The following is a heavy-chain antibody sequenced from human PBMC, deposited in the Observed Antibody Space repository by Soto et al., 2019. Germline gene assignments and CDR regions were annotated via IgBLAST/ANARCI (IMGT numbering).Heavy chain of an antibody. CDR1: GVTISSYY. V-gene: IGHV4-59*03. D-gene: IGHD6-19*01. CDR2: INYSRST. CDR3: AVFMYSSGWTYRRDCYYMDV. Sequence: SETLSLTCTVSGVTISSYYWSWIRQPPGKGLEWIGYINYSRSTTNNTSLQSRVTISVDTSKKQFYLTLSSVTAADAAVDYCAVFMYSSGWTYRRDCYYMDVWGKGTTVNGFS. J-gene: IGHJ6*03.